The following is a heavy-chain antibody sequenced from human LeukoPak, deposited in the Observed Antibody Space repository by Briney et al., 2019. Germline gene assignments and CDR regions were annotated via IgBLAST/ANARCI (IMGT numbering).Heavy chain of an antibody. D-gene: IGHD1-1*01. Sequence: ASVKDSCKASGYTFTSYYIDWVRQAPGQGLEWMGVINPSGGSTRYAQKFQGRVTMTGDPSTRTVYMELSSLTSDDTAVYYCARGTTDAYWGQGTPVTVSS. V-gene: IGHV1-46*01. CDR1: GYTFTSYY. CDR3: ARGTTDAY. CDR2: INPSGGST. J-gene: IGHJ4*02.